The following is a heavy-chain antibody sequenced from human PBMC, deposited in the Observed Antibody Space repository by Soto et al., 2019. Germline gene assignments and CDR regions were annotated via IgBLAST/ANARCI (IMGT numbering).Heavy chain of an antibody. Sequence: GWALRLSCEASGFTFSRYGLHWVRQAPGKGLEWVAVISYDGSNKYYADSVKGRFTISRDNSKNTLYLQMNSLRAEDTAVYYCAKAMTTVVTPTRDAFDIWGQGTMVPVSS. J-gene: IGHJ3*02. CDR1: GFTFSRYG. D-gene: IGHD4-17*01. CDR2: ISYDGSNK. CDR3: AKAMTTVVTPTRDAFDI. V-gene: IGHV3-30*18.